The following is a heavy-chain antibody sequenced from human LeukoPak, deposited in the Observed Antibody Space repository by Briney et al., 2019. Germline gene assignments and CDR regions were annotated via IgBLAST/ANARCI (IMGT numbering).Heavy chain of an antibody. CDR1: GFTFSSYS. CDR2: ISSSSSTI. CDR3: VRDMGGATRGYFHH. D-gene: IGHD1-1*01. J-gene: IGHJ4*02. V-gene: IGHV3-48*01. Sequence: GGSLRLSCAASGFTFSSYSMNWVRQAPGKGLEWVSYISSSSSTIYYADSVKGRFTISRDNAKNSLYLQMNSLRTEDTALYYCVRDMGGATRGYFHHWGQGTLVTVSS.